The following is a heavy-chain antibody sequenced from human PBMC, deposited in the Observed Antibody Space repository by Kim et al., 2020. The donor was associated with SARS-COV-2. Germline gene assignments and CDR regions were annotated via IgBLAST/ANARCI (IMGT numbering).Heavy chain of an antibody. CDR1: GFTFSSYA. V-gene: IGHV3-23*01. J-gene: IGHJ6*02. Sequence: GGSLRLSCAASGFTFSSYAMSWVRQAPGKGLEWVSAISGSGGSTYYADSVKGRFTISRDNSKNTLYLQMNSLRAEDTAVYYCAPFYSSPYYYYYYGMDVWGQGTTVTVSS. CDR3: APFYSSPYYYYYYGMDV. D-gene: IGHD6-19*01. CDR2: ISGSGGST.